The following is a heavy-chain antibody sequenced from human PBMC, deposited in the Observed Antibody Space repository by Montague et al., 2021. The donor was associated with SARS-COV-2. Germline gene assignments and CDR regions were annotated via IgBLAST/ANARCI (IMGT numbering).Heavy chain of an antibody. D-gene: IGHD4-23*01. Sequence: SLRLSCAASGFTFSDYYMSWIRQAPGKGLEWVSYISGRGSYTDYADSVKGRFTISRDNARKSLYLEMNSLRAEDTAVYYCARLGGGESNRRDYCNYWGQGTRLTVS. CDR1: GFTFSDYY. CDR3: ARLGGGESNRRDYCNY. CDR2: ISGRGSYT. V-gene: IGHV3-11*03. J-gene: IGHJ4*02.